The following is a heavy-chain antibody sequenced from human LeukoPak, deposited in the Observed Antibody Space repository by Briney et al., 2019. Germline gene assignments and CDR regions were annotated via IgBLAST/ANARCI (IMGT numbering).Heavy chain of an antibody. D-gene: IGHD4-11*01. V-gene: IGHV3-23*01. CDR2: ISGSGGST. CDR3: AKSTTVTSHYYYMDV. Sequence: GSLRLSCAASGFTFSSYAMSWVRQAPGKGLEWVSAISGSGGSTYYADSVKGRFTISRDNSKNTLYLQMNSLRAEDTAVYYCAKSTTVTSHYYYMDVWGKGTTVTVSS. CDR1: GFTFSSYA. J-gene: IGHJ6*03.